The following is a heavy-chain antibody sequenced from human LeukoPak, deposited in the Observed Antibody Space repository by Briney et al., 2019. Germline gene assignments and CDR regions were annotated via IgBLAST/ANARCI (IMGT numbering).Heavy chain of an antibody. CDR1: GGSISTYY. V-gene: IGHV4-59*01. CDR3: ARGAPVAYYDFWSGYFGAFDI. CDR2: IYYSGST. D-gene: IGHD3-3*01. J-gene: IGHJ3*02. Sequence: PSETLSLTCTVSGGSISTYYWSWIRQPPGKGLEWIGYIYYSGSTNYNPSLKSRVTISVDTSKNQFSLKLSSVTAADTAVYYCARGAPVAYYDFWSGYFGAFDIWGQGTMVTVSS.